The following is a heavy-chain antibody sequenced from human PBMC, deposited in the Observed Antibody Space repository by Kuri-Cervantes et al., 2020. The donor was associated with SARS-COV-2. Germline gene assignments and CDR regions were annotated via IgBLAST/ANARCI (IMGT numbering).Heavy chain of an antibody. J-gene: IGHJ6*03. CDR3: ARDLIQQQLVRRYYYYYYYMDV. D-gene: IGHD6-13*01. V-gene: IGHV1-46*01. CDR2: INPSGGST. CDR1: GYTFTSYY. Sequence: ASVKVSCKASGYTFTSYYMHWVRQAPGQGLEWMGIINPSGGSTSYAQKFQGRVTMTRDTSTSTVYMELSSLRSEDTAVYYCARDLIQQQLVRRYYYYYYYMDVWGKGTTVTVSS.